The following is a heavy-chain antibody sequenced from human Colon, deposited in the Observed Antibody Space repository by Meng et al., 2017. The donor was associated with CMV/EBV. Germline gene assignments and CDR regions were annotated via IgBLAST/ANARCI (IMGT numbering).Heavy chain of an antibody. CDR1: GVSISSSNW. V-gene: IGHV4-4*02. CDR2: IFHSETT. CDR3: ARPGNSSGYGY. D-gene: IGHD6-19*01. Sequence: CAVSGVSISSSNWWSWDRQPPGKGLEWIGEIFHSETTNYNPSLKSRVTISLDKSKNQFSLKLMSVTAADTAVYYCARPGNSSGYGYWGQGTLVTVSS. J-gene: IGHJ4*02.